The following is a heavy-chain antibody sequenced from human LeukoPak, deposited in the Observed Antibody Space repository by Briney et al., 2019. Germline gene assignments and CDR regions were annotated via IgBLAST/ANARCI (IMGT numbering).Heavy chain of an antibody. D-gene: IGHD2-15*01. CDR3: ARGGYLKTDWFDP. CDR2: IYSSGST. Sequence: PSETLSLTCTVSVGSISTYFWSWLRQPPGKGLEWIAYIYSSGSTTYNPSLRSRVTISVDTSKNQFSLKLNSVTVADTAVYYCARGGYLKTDWFDPWGQGTLVTVPS. CDR1: VGSISTYF. V-gene: IGHV4-59*01. J-gene: IGHJ5*02.